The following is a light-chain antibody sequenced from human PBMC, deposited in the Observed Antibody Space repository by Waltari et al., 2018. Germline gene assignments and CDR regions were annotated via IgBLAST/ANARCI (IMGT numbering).Light chain of an antibody. J-gene: IGLJ2*01. V-gene: IGLV1-47*01. CDR2: PDN. Sequence: QSLLTQPPSASGTPGQRVTISCYGSSSNIGSHYVYWYQLCPRTAPTLPFYPDNERRAGVPDRLSGSKSGTSASLAISGLRSEDEADYYCATWDDSLSGPVVGGGTKVTVL. CDR3: ATWDDSLSGPV. CDR1: SSNIGSHY.